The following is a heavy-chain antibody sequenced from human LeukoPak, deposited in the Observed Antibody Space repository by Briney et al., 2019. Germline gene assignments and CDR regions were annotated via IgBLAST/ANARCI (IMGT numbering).Heavy chain of an antibody. J-gene: IGHJ4*02. CDR2: IKQDGSEK. D-gene: IGHD6-19*01. CDR3: ATSGLDFDY. CDR1: GFTFSSYW. Sequence: GGSLRLSCAASGFTFSSYWTSWVRQAPGKGLEWVANIKQDGSEKYYVDSVKGRFTISRDNAKNSLYLQMNSLRAEDTAVYYCATSGLDFDYWGRGTLVTVSS. V-gene: IGHV3-7*01.